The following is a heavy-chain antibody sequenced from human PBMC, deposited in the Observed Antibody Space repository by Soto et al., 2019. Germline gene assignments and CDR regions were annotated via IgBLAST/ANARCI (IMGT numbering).Heavy chain of an antibody. CDR1: GFTFSNFG. Sequence: QVELVESGGGVVQPGTSLRLSCAASGFTFSNFGMHWVRQAPGKGLEWVSVITYDGSRKHYIDSVKGRFTTSRDNSKNTLYRQMSSLIAKNMAVYHYAKDIHADRDTYHYGAAYWGPGTLVNVSS. D-gene: IGHD5-12*01. CDR3: AKDIHADRDTYHYGAAY. CDR2: ITYDGSRK. J-gene: IGHJ4*02. V-gene: IGHV3-30*18.